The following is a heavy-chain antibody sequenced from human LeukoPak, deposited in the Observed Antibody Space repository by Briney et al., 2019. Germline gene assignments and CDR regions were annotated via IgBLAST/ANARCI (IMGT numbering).Heavy chain of an antibody. V-gene: IGHV1-24*01. Sequence: VASVKVSCKVSGYTLTELSMHWVRQAPGKGLEWMGGFDPGDGEIIYAQKFQGRVTMTEDTSADTAYMELSGLRFEDTAVYYCATEAGNFYFDSWGQGTLVTVSS. CDR1: GYTLTELS. J-gene: IGHJ4*02. CDR2: FDPGDGEI. CDR3: ATEAGNFYFDS. D-gene: IGHD1-7*01.